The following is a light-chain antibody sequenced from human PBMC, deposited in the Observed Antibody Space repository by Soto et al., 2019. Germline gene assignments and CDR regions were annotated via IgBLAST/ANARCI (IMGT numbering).Light chain of an antibody. CDR1: SSDVGGYNY. J-gene: IGLJ3*02. V-gene: IGLV2-8*01. Sequence: QSVLTQPPSASGSPGQSVTISRTGTSSDVGGYNYVSWYQQHPGKAPKLMIYEVSKRPSGVPDRFSGSKSGNTASLTVSGLQAEDEADYYCSSYAGSNHNWVFGGGTKLTVL. CDR3: SSYAGSNHNWV. CDR2: EVS.